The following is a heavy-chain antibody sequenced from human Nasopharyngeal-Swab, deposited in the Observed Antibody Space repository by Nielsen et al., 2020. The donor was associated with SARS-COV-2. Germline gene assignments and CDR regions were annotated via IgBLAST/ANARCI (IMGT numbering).Heavy chain of an antibody. CDR3: AREIGGYGSGSYYYYGMDV. Sequence: SVKVSCKASGGTFSSYAISWVRQAPGQGLEWMGGVIPIFGTANYAQKFQGRVTITADESTSTAYMELSSLRSEDTAVYYCAREIGGYGSGSYYYYGMDVWGQGTTVTVSS. CDR1: GGTFSSYA. CDR2: VIPIFGTA. V-gene: IGHV1-69*13. J-gene: IGHJ6*02. D-gene: IGHD3-10*01.